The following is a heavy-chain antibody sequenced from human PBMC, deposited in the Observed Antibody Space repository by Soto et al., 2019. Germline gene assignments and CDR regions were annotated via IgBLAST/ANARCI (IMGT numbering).Heavy chain of an antibody. V-gene: IGHV1-69*13. CDR2: IIPIFGTA. D-gene: IGHD5-18*01. CDR1: GGTFSSYA. J-gene: IGHJ4*02. CDR3: AVRGYSYGFDY. Sequence: ASVKVSSKASGGTFSSYAISWVRQAPGQGLEWMGGIIPIFGTANYAQKFQGRVTITADESTSTAYMELSSLRSEDTAVYYCAVRGYSYGFDYWGQGTLVTVSS.